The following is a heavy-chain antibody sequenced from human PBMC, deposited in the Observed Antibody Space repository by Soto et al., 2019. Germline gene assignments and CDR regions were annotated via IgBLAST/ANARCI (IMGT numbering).Heavy chain of an antibody. V-gene: IGHV1-3*01. CDR1: GYTFTSYA. Sequence: ASVKVSCKASGYTFTSYAMHWVRQAPGQRLEWMGWINAGNGNTKYSQKFQGRVTITRDTSASTAYMELSSLRSEDTAVYYCARDHGGSSGGFWFDPWAQGTLVTVSS. J-gene: IGHJ5*02. CDR2: INAGNGNT. CDR3: ARDHGGSSGGFWFDP. D-gene: IGHD6-6*01.